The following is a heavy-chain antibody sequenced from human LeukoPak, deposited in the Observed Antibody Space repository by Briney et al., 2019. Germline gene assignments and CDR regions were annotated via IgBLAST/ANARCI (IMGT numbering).Heavy chain of an antibody. Sequence: SETLSLTCTVSGYSISSGYYWGWIRQPPGKGLEWIGSIYHSGSTNYNPSLKSRVTISVDTSKNQFSLKLSSVTAADTAVYYCARLIKYYDILTGLGRGYYYYMDVWGKGTTVTISS. CDR1: GYSISSGYY. J-gene: IGHJ6*03. CDR3: ARLIKYYDILTGLGRGYYYYMDV. D-gene: IGHD3-9*01. CDR2: IYHSGST. V-gene: IGHV4-38-2*02.